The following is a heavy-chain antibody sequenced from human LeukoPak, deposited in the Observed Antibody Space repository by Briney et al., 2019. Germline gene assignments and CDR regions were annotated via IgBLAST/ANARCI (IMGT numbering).Heavy chain of an antibody. D-gene: IGHD3-22*01. Sequence: GGSLRLSCAASGITFSRYAMHWVRQAPGKGLEWAAVISYDGRKIFYADSVKGRFSISRDNSKNTLYLQMTSLRAEDTAVYYCATVRGTYYYDSSGYNLFDYWGQGTLVTVSS. J-gene: IGHJ4*02. CDR3: ATVRGTYYYDSSGYNLFDY. CDR2: ISYDGRKI. CDR1: GITFSRYA. V-gene: IGHV3-30*04.